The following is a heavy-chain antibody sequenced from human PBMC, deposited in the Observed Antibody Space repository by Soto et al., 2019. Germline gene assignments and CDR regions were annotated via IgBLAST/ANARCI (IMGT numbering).Heavy chain of an antibody. D-gene: IGHD5-12*01. J-gene: IGHJ4*02. CDR2: ISGSGGSA. CDR1: GFTFDDYA. Sequence: GGSLRLSCAASGFTFDDYAMHWVRQAPGKGLEWVSAISGSGGSADYADSVKGRFTISRDNSKNTLYLQMNSLRAEDTAVYYCAKDGGRWLQDYWGQGTLVTVSS. V-gene: IGHV3-23*01. CDR3: AKDGGRWLQDY.